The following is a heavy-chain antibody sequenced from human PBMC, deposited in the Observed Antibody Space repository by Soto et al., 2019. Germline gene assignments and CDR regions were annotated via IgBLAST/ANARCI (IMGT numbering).Heavy chain of an antibody. J-gene: IGHJ4*02. CDR3: AKDPAGGGFDY. Sequence: QVQLVESGGGVVQPGRSLRLSCAASGFTFSSYGMYWVRQAPGKGLEWVAVISYDGSNKYYADSVKGRFTISRDNSKNPLYLQMNSLRAEDTAGYYCAKDPAGGGFDYWGQGTLVTVSS. D-gene: IGHD3-10*01. V-gene: IGHV3-30*18. CDR2: ISYDGSNK. CDR1: GFTFSSYG.